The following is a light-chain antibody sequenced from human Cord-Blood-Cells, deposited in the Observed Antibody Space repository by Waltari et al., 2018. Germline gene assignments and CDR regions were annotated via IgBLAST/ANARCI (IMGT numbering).Light chain of an antibody. Sequence: EIVLTQSPATLSLSPGERATLSCRARQSVSSYLAWYQQKPGQAPRLLIYDASNRATGIPARCSCSGTGTDFTLTISSLEPEDFAVYYWQQRSNWPPITCGQGTRLEIK. J-gene: IGKJ5*01. V-gene: IGKV3-11*01. CDR1: QSVSSY. CDR3: QQRSNWPPIT. CDR2: DAS.